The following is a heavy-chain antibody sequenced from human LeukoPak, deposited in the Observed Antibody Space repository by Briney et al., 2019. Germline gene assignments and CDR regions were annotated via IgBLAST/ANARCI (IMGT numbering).Heavy chain of an antibody. CDR3: AKYYYDGGAYSFDY. V-gene: IGHV3-23*01. CDR2: ITSDGGST. J-gene: IGHJ4*02. D-gene: IGHD3-22*01. Sequence: PGGSLRLSCAASGFTFTNYAMSWVRQAPGKGLEWVSSITSDGGSTYYADSVKGRFTISRDNSENTLFLQMNSLRAEDTAVYYCAKYYYDGGAYSFDYWGQGTLVTVSS. CDR1: GFTFTNYA.